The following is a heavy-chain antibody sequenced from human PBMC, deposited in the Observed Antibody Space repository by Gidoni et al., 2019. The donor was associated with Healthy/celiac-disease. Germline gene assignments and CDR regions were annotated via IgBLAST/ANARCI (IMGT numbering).Heavy chain of an antibody. Sequence: QVQLQQWSAGLLKPSETLSLTCAVYVGSFSGYYWSWIRQPPGKGLEWIGEINHRGSTNYNPPLKSRVPKTVDTSKNQFSLKLSSVTAADTAVYYCARGVYVSSTRGPIDYWGQGTLVTVSS. CDR2: INHRGST. J-gene: IGHJ4*02. CDR1: VGSFSGYY. V-gene: IGHV4-34*01. D-gene: IGHD2-2*01. CDR3: ARGVYVSSTRGPIDY.